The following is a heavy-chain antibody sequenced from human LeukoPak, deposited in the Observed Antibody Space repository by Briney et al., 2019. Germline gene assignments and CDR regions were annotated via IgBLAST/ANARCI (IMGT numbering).Heavy chain of an antibody. V-gene: IGHV3-30-3*01. Sequence: GGSLRPSCAASGFTFSSYAMHWVRQAPGKGLEWVAVISYDGSNKYYADSVKGRFTISRDNSKNTLYLQMNSLRAEDTAVYYCARDSPTVTSYYFDYWGQGTLVTVSS. CDR1: GFTFSSYA. J-gene: IGHJ4*02. CDR3: ARDSPTVTSYYFDY. CDR2: ISYDGSNK. D-gene: IGHD4-17*01.